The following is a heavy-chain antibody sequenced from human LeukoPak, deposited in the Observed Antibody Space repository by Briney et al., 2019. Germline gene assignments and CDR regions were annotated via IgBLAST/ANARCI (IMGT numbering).Heavy chain of an antibody. CDR3: AKETAGTRSDY. CDR1: GFTFSSYS. J-gene: IGHJ4*02. CDR2: ISSSSTYI. V-gene: IGHV3-21*04. D-gene: IGHD1-7*01. Sequence: GGSLRLSCAASGFTFSSYSMSWVRQAPGKGLEWVSSISSSSTYIYYADSVQGRFTISRDNAKNSLFLQMNSLRAEDTAVYYCAKETAGTRSDYWGQGTLVTVSS.